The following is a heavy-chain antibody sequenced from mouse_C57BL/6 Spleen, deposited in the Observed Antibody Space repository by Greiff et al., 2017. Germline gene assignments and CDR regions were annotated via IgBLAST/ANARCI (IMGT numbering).Heavy chain of an antibody. CDR1: GFNIKDDY. V-gene: IGHV14-4*01. CDR2: IDPENGDT. J-gene: IGHJ3*01. CDR3: TTGTVVATRAWFAY. Sequence: EVKLQQSGAELVRPGASVKLSCTASGFNIKDDYMHWVKQRPEQGLEWIGWIDPENGDTEYASKFQGKATITADTSSNTAYLQLSSLTSEDTAVYYCTTGTVVATRAWFAYWGQGTLVTVSA. D-gene: IGHD1-1*01.